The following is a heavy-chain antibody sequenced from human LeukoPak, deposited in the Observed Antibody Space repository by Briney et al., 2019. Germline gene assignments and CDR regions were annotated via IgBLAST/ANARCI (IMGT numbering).Heavy chain of an antibody. D-gene: IGHD6-19*01. CDR3: ARDVHSSARDC. J-gene: IGHJ4*02. Sequence: GGSLRLSCAASGFSFHTHWMSWLRQAPGKGLEWVANINADGSETYYVDSVRGRFTVSRDNADNSLFLQMNSLRAEDTALYYCARDVHSSARDCWGQGTLVTVST. V-gene: IGHV3-7*01. CDR2: INADGSET. CDR1: GFSFHTHW.